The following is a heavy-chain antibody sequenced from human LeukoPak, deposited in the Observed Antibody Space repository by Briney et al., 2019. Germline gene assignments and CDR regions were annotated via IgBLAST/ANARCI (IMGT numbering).Heavy chain of an antibody. J-gene: IGHJ4*02. CDR3: ATEIAASGEPANFDY. V-gene: IGHV3-33*03. CDR2: IWYDGSNK. Sequence: GGSLRLSCAASGFTFRNHGMYWVRQAPGKGLEWVAVIWYDGSNKYYGDSVRGRFTISRDNSKNTLYLQMDSLRVEDTAVYYCATEIAASGEPANFDYWGQGTLVTVSS. CDR1: GFTFRNHG. D-gene: IGHD6-13*01.